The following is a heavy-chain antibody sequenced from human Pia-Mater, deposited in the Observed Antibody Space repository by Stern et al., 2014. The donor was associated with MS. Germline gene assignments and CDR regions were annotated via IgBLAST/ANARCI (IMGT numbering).Heavy chain of an antibody. CDR3: ARRGPAAEIDF. J-gene: IGHJ4*02. Sequence: EVQLVDSGAEVKKPGESLKISCKASGYTFTTYWIGWVRQVSGKGLEGMGIIYPRDSDARLSPSFQGQVTISVDKSITTAYLQWSSLKASDTAMYYCARRGPAAEIDFWGQGTLVTVSS. CDR2: IYPRDSDA. CDR1: GYTFTTYW. D-gene: IGHD6-13*01. V-gene: IGHV5-51*01.